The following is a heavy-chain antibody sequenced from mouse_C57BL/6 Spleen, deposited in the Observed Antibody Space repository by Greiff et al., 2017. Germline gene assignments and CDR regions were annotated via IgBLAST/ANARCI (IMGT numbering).Heavy chain of an antibody. V-gene: IGHV1-55*01. D-gene: IGHD1-1*01. CDR2: IYPGSGST. J-gene: IGHJ2*01. CDR3: ARRGRYYGSRDY. Sequence: VQLQQPGAELVKPGASVKMSCKASGYTFTSYWITWVKQRPRQGLEWIGDIYPGSGSTNYNEKFKSKATLTVDTSSSTAYMQLSSLTSEDSAVYYCARRGRYYGSRDYWGQGTTLTVSS. CDR1: GYTFTSYW.